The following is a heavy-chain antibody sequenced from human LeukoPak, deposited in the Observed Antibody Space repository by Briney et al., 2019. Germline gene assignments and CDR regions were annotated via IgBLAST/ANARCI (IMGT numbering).Heavy chain of an antibody. CDR1: GFTFDDYT. J-gene: IGHJ6*03. D-gene: IGHD3-16*02. CDR3: AKDQSAGDYVWGSYRPGYYYYYMDV. CDR2: ISWDGGST. Sequence: GGSLRLSCAASGFTFDDYTMHWVRQAPGKGLEWVSLISWDGGSTYYADSVKGRFTISRDNSKNSLYLQMNSLRTEDTALYYCAKDQSAGDYVWGSYRPGYYYYYMDVWGKGTTVTISS. V-gene: IGHV3-43*01.